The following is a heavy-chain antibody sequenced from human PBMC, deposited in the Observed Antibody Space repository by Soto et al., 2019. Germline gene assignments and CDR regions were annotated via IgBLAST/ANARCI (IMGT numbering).Heavy chain of an antibody. CDR2: ISSSSSTI. CDR3: ARDLSGYDSSGYYYPTPYYFDY. CDR1: GFTFSSYS. D-gene: IGHD3-22*01. Sequence: EVQLVESGGGLVQPGGSLRLSCAASGFTFSSYSMNWVRQAPGKGLEWVSYISSSSSTIYYADSVKGRFTISRHNAKNSLYLQMNSLRDEDTAVYYCARDLSGYDSSGYYYPTPYYFDYWGQGTLVTVSS. V-gene: IGHV3-48*02. J-gene: IGHJ4*02.